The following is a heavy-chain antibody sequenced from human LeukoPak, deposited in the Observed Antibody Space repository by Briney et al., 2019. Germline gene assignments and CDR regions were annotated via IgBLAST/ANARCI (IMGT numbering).Heavy chain of an antibody. J-gene: IGHJ4*02. V-gene: IGHV3-23*01. CDR1: GFTFSSYA. Sequence: GGSLRLSCAASGFTFSSYAMSWVRQAPGKGLEWVSAISGSGGSTYYADSVKGRCTISRDNSKNTLYLQMNSLRAEDTAVYYCANLYVWGSYRYPPNWGQGTLVTVSS. CDR3: ANLYVWGSYRYPPN. D-gene: IGHD3-16*02. CDR2: ISGSGGST.